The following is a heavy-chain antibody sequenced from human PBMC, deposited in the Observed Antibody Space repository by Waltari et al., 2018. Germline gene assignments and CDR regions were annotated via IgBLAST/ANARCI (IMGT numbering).Heavy chain of an antibody. CDR2: IYYSGST. Sequence: QVQLQESGPGLVKPSETLSLTCTVSGGSISSYYWSWIRQPPGKGLEWIGYIYYSGSTNYNPSLKSRVTRSVDTSKNQFSLKLSSVTAADTAVYYCARQVVDDSAPGAAFDIWGQGTMVTVSS. D-gene: IGHD3-22*01. CDR1: GGSISSYY. J-gene: IGHJ3*02. V-gene: IGHV4-59*08. CDR3: ARQVVDDSAPGAAFDI.